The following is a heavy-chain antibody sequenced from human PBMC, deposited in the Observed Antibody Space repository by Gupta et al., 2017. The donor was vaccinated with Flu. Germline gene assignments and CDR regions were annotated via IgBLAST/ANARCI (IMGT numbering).Heavy chain of an antibody. CDR1: GFTFSSYS. D-gene: IGHD2-2*01. Sequence: EVQLVESGGGLVKPGGSLRLSCAASGFTFSSYSMNWVRQAPGKGLEWVASISSSSSYIYYADSVKGRFTISRDNAKNSLYLKMNSLRAEETAVYYCARDLSYCSSTSCQIDYGGQGTLVTVSS. CDR2: ISSSSSYI. V-gene: IGHV3-21*01. J-gene: IGHJ4*02. CDR3: ARDLSYCSSTSCQIDY.